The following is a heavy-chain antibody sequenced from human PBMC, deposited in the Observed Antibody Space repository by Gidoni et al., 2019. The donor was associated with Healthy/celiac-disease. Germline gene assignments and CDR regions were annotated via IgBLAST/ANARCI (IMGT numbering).Heavy chain of an antibody. J-gene: IGHJ6*03. Sequence: LEWVANIKQDGSEKYYVDSVKGRFTISRDNAKNSLYLQMNSLRAEDTAVYYCARRVYLDVWGKGTTVTVSS. CDR2: IKQDGSEK. V-gene: IGHV3-7*03. D-gene: IGHD6-13*01. CDR3: ARRVYLDV.